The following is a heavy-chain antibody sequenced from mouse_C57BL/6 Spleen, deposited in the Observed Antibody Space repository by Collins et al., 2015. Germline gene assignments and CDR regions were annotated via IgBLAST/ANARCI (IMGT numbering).Heavy chain of an antibody. J-gene: IGHJ3*01. CDR3: ARDYYGNFAY. V-gene: IGHV7-3*02. CDR2: IRNKANGYTT. CDR1: GFTFTDYY. Sequence: EVKLVESGGGLVQPGGSLRLSCATSGFTFTDYYMSWVRQPPGKALEWLGFIRNKANGYTTEYSASVKGRFTISRDNSQSILYLQMNTLRAEDSATYYCARDYYGNFAYWGQGTLVTVSA. D-gene: IGHD1-1*01.